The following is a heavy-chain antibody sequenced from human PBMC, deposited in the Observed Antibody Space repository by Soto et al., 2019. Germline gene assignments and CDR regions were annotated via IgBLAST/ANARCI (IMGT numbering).Heavy chain of an antibody. CDR2: IDASGNS. J-gene: IGHJ6*02. D-gene: IGHD6-13*01. V-gene: IGHV4-4*07. CDR1: GDSISSYY. Sequence: QVQLQESGPGLVKASETLSLTCTVSGDSISSYYWNWIRQPAGKGLEWIGRIDASGNSNYNPSLKSRVTMSVDTSKKQFSLKVTSMTAADTAVYYCARYSSNWFQTEGMDVWGQGTTVTVSS. CDR3: ARYSSNWFQTEGMDV.